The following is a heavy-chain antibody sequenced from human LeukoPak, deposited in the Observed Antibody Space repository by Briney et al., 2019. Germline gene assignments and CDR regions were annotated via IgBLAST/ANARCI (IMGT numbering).Heavy chain of an antibody. Sequence: ASVKVSCKASGYTFTSYGISWVRQAPGQGLEWMGWISTYNGNTNYAQKLQGRVTMTTDTSTSTAYMELRSLRSDDTAVYCCARDRGTRITMVRGSCRFDYWGQGTLVTVSS. J-gene: IGHJ4*02. V-gene: IGHV1-18*01. CDR2: ISTYNGNT. D-gene: IGHD3-10*01. CDR1: GYTFTSYG. CDR3: ARDRGTRITMVRGSCRFDY.